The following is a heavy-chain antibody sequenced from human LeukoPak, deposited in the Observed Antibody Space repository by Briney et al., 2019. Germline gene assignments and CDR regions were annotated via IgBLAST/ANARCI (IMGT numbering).Heavy chain of an antibody. D-gene: IGHD3-10*01. V-gene: IGHV3-9*01. CDR3: AKDGSDGGY. CDR1: GFTFDDYA. Sequence: GGSLRLSCAASGFTFDDYAMHWVRQAPGKGLEWVSGISWNSGSIGYADSVKGRFTISRDNAKNSLYLQMNSLRAEDTALYYCAKDGSDGGYWGQGTLVTVSS. J-gene: IGHJ4*02. CDR2: ISWNSGSI.